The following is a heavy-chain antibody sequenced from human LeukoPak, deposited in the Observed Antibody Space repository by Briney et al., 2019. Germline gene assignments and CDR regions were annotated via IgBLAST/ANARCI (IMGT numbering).Heavy chain of an antibody. J-gene: IGHJ4*02. Sequence: ASVKVSCKDSTYTFTSYGISWVRQAPGQGLEWMGWISAYNGNTNYAQKLQGRVTMTTDTSTSTAYMELRSLRSDDTAVYYCVRDRDIAVAGTFHYWGQGILVTVSS. V-gene: IGHV1-18*01. D-gene: IGHD6-19*01. CDR1: TYTFTSYG. CDR2: ISAYNGNT. CDR3: VRDRDIAVAGTFHY.